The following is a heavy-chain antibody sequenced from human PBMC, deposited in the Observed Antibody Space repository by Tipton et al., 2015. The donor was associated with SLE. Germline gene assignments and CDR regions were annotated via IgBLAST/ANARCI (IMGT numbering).Heavy chain of an antibody. CDR2: ISGYNANT. D-gene: IGHD6-19*01. CDR1: GYTFFTYG. CDR3: ARDHEEVAASDAFDI. V-gene: IGHV1-18*01. J-gene: IGHJ3*02. Sequence: QVQLVQSGGEVKEPGASVKVSCKASGYTFFTYGISWVRQAPGQGLEWIGWISGYNANTNYAQKLQGRVTMTTDTSTSTAYMELRSLRSDDTAVYYCARDHEEVAASDAFDIWGQGTMVTVSS.